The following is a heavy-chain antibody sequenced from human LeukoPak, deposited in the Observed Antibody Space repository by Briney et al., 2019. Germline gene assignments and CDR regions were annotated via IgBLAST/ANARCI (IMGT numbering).Heavy chain of an antibody. Sequence: GGSLRLSCAASGFRFSDAAMTWVRQAPGKGLEWVSLIGSVGHSTYYGDSVKGRFTISRDNSKNTLSLQMNSLRVEDTAIYYCAKEYDSLYYFDYWGQGTLVTVSS. V-gene: IGHV3-23*01. CDR2: IGSVGHST. CDR1: GFRFSDAA. CDR3: AKEYDSLYYFDY. D-gene: IGHD3-16*01. J-gene: IGHJ4*02.